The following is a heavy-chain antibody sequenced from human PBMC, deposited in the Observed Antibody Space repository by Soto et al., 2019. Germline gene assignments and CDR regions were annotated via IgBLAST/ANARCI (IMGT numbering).Heavy chain of an antibody. D-gene: IGHD5-18*01. Sequence: ASVKVSCKASGYTFTSYDINRVRQATGQRLEWMGWMNPNSGNTGYAQKFQGRVTMTRNTSISTAYMELSSLRSEDTAVYYCARRSYSYVNYYYYYMDVWGKGTTVTVSS. J-gene: IGHJ6*03. CDR2: MNPNSGNT. CDR3: ARRSYSYVNYYYYYMDV. CDR1: GYTFTSYD. V-gene: IGHV1-8*01.